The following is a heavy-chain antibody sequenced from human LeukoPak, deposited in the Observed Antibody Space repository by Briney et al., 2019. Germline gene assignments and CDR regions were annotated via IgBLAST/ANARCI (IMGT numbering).Heavy chain of an antibody. CDR2: INGDGGST. J-gene: IGHJ4*02. CDR1: GFNFDDYA. Sequence: GGSLRLSCAAPGFNFDDYALHWVRQAPGKGLEWVSLINGDGGSTFYADSVRGRFTISRDNSKNSLYLQMSSLRSEDTALYYCARESDSSGWYDYWGQGTLVTVSS. D-gene: IGHD6-19*01. CDR3: ARESDSSGWYDY. V-gene: IGHV3-43*02.